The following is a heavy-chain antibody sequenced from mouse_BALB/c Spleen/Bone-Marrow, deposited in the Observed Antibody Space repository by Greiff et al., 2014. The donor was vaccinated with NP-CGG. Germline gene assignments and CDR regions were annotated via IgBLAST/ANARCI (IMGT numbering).Heavy chain of an antibody. V-gene: IGHV1-14*01. CDR3: ARQNCDGSCYHLDY. Sequence: VQLQQSGAELAKPGASVKMSCKASGYTFTSYCMHWVKQKPGQGLEWIGKINPYNDGTKYHEKIKGKATLTSDKSSSTAYMELSSLTSEDSAVYYCARQNCDGSCYHLDYWGQGTLVTVSA. CDR2: INPYNDGT. CDR1: GYTFTSYC. J-gene: IGHJ3*01. D-gene: IGHD1-1*01.